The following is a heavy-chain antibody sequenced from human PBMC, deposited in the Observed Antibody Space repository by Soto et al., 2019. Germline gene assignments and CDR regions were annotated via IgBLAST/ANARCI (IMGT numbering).Heavy chain of an antibody. CDR2: IIPIFGTA. J-gene: IGHJ4*02. V-gene: IGHV1-69*13. CDR1: GGTFSSYA. CDR3: ARLLRGYSYDDYYFDY. Sequence: GASVKVSCKASGGTFSSYAISWVRQAPGQGLEWMGGIIPIFGTANYAQKFQGRVTITADESTSTAYMELSSLRSEDTAVYYCARLLRGYSYDDYYFDYWGQGTLVTVSS. D-gene: IGHD5-18*01.